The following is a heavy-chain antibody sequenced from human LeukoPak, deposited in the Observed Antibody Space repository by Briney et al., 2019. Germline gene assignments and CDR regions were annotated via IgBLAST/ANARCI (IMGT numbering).Heavy chain of an antibody. Sequence: PGGSLRLSCAASGFTVSSNYMSWVRQAPGKGLEWVSVIYSGGSTYYADSVKGRFTISRDNSKNTLYLQMNSLRAEDTAVYYCLRAGLGYCSGGSCYTGYYYYMDVWGKGTTVTVS. V-gene: IGHV3-53*01. CDR1: GFTVSSNY. J-gene: IGHJ6*03. CDR2: IYSGGST. CDR3: LRAGLGYCSGGSCYTGYYYYMDV. D-gene: IGHD2-15*01.